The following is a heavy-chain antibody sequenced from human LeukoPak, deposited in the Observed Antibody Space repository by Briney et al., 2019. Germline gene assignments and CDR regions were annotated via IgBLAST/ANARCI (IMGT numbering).Heavy chain of an antibody. D-gene: IGHD5-12*01. V-gene: IGHV4-4*07. CDR3: ARYLNWYSGYRFDY. J-gene: IGHJ4*02. CDR2: IYTSGST. CDR1: GGSISSYY. Sequence: PSETLSLTCTVSGGSISSYYWSWIRQPAGKGLEWIGRIYTSGSTNYNPSLKSRVTMSVDTSKNQFSLKLSSVTAADTAVYYCARYLNWYSGYRFDYWGQGTLVTVSS.